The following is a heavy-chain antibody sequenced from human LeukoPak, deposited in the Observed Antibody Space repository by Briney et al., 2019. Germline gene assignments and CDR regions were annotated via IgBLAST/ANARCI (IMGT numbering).Heavy chain of an antibody. CDR1: GFTFSDYW. D-gene: IGHD6-13*01. V-gene: IGHV3-74*01. J-gene: IGHJ4*02. CDR3: AKVKGIAAAGTLYYFDY. CDR2: INGDGSST. Sequence: GGSLRLSCAASGFTFSDYWMHWVRQAPGKGLEWVSRINGDGSSTSYAVSVEGRFTISRDNSKNTLYLQMNSLRAEDTAVYYCAKVKGIAAAGTLYYFDYWGQGTLVTVSS.